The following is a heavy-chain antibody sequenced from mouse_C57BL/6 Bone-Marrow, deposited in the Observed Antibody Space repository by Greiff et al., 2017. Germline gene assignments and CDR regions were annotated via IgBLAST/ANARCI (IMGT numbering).Heavy chain of an antibody. Sequence: QVQLQQPGAELVKPGASVKLSCTASGYTFTSYWMQWVKQRPGQGLEWIGEIDPSDSYTNYNQKFKGKATLTGDTSSSTAYMQHSSLTSEDSAVYYCARSAGPFGCWGQRTTRTVSS. CDR2: IDPSDSYT. J-gene: IGHJ2*01. D-gene: IGHD4-1*01. CDR1: GYTFTSYW. CDR3: ARSAGPFGC. V-gene: IGHV1-50*01.